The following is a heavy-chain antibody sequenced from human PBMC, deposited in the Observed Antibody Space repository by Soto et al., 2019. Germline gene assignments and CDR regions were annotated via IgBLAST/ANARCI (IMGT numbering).Heavy chain of an antibody. J-gene: IGHJ4*02. V-gene: IGHV4-30-4*01. D-gene: IGHD2-21*02. CDR3: ARDRDGGNSNFDY. CDR2: IYYSGST. CDR1: GGSISSGDYY. Sequence: SETLSLTCTVSGGSISSGDYYWSWIRQPPGKGLEWIGYIYYSGSTYYNPSLKSRVTISVDTSKNQFSLKLSSVTAADTAVYYCARDRDGGNSNFDYWGQGTLVTVSS.